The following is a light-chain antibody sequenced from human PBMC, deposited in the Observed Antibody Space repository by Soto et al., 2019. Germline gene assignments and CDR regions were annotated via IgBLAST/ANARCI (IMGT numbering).Light chain of an antibody. V-gene: IGKV4-1*01. CDR2: WAS. Sequence: DIVMTQSPDSLAVSLGERATINCKSSQSVFYSPNNKNYLAWYQQKPGQPPKLLLSWASTRESGVPDRFSGSGSGTDFALTISSLQAEDVAVYYCQQYYSNPPLFTFGPGTKGDNK. J-gene: IGKJ3*01. CDR3: QQYYSNPPLFT. CDR1: QSVFYSPNNKNY.